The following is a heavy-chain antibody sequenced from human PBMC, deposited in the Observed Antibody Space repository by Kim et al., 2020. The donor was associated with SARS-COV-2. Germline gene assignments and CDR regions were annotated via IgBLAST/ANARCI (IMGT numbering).Heavy chain of an antibody. D-gene: IGHD2-21*01. V-gene: IGHV3-7*01. J-gene: IGHJ3*02. Sequence: GGSLILSCVATGFTFSGSWMAWVRQAPGKGLEWVANLNPDVTKTGYVDSVKGRFTISRDNTRNSLYLQMDSLRPEDTAVYFCARDPAYGAWDIWGQGTMV. CDR2: LNPDVTKT. CDR3: ARDPAYGAWDI. CDR1: GFTFSGSW.